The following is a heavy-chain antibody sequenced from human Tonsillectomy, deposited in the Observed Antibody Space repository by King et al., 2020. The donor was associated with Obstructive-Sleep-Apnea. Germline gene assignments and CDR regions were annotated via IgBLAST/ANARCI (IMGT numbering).Heavy chain of an antibody. Sequence: QLVQSGGGLVRPGGSLRLSCAASGFTFSSFWMSWVRQAPGKGLEWVANIKQDGSEKYYVDSVKGRFTISRDNAKNSLYLQMSSLRAEDTAVYYCARYRAHYYGSGSYYFHDYWGQGTLVTVSS. D-gene: IGHD3-10*01. J-gene: IGHJ4*02. CDR2: IKQDGSEK. V-gene: IGHV3-7*01. CDR1: GFTFSSFW. CDR3: ARYRAHYYGSGSYYFHDY.